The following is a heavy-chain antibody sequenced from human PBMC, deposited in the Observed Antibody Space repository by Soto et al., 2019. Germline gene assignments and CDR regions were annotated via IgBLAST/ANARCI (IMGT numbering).Heavy chain of an antibody. V-gene: IGHV3-66*01. CDR3: STWPYSGSYFGSAFDV. CDR2: IHSGGDT. D-gene: IGHD1-26*01. J-gene: IGHJ3*01. Sequence: GGSLRLSCAASGFAVSSNYMTWVRQAPGKGLEWVSVIHSGGDTHYADSVRGRFTISRDNSKNTLYLQMNSLRAEDTAVYYCSTWPYSGSYFGSAFDVWGQGTMVTVSS. CDR1: GFAVSSNY.